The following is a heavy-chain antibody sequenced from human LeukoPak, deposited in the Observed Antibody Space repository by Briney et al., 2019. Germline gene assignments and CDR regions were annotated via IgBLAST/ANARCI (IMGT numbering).Heavy chain of an antibody. CDR1: GFTFSSYS. J-gene: IGHJ4*02. Sequence: PGGSLRLSCAASGFTFSSYSMNWVRQAPGKGLEWVSSISSSSSYIYYADSVKGRFTISRDNSKNTLYLQMNSLRAEDTAVYYCARAVLGSFDYWGQGTLVTVSS. V-gene: IGHV3-21*01. CDR3: ARAVLGSFDY. D-gene: IGHD3-16*01. CDR2: ISSSSSYI.